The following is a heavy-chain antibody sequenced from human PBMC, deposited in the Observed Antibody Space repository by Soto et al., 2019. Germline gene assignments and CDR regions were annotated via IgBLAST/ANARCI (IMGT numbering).Heavy chain of an antibody. Sequence: QVQLVESGGGVVQPGRSLRLSCAASGFTFSSYGMHWVRQAPGKGLEWVAVIWYDGSNKYYADSVKGRFTISRDNSKNTLYLQMNSLRAEDTAVYCCAREQYYDILTGSVDYWGQGTLVTVSS. J-gene: IGHJ4*02. CDR3: AREQYYDILTGSVDY. V-gene: IGHV3-33*01. CDR2: IWYDGSNK. D-gene: IGHD3-9*01. CDR1: GFTFSSYG.